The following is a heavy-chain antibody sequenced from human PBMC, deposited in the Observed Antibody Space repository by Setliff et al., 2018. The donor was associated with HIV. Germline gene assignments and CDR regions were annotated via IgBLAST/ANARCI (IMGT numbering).Heavy chain of an antibody. CDR2: INPYTRDT. CDR3: ARDRDHDFDH. Sequence: ASVKVSCKASGYTFNDYYIHWVRQAPGQGLEWMARINPYTRDTNYAQKFQGRVTVTRDTSISTIYMELSGLRSDDTAVYYCARDRDHDFDHWGQGTLVTVSS. V-gene: IGHV1-2*06. CDR1: GYTFNDYY. J-gene: IGHJ4*02.